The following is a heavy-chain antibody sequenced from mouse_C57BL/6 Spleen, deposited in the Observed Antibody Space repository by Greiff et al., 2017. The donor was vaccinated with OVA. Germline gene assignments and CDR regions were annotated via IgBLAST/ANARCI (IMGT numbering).Heavy chain of an antibody. CDR2: INPNNGGT. J-gene: IGHJ3*01. D-gene: IGHD2-4*01. CDR3: ARSLYDYVFAY. Sequence: EVQGVASGPELVKPGASVKIPCKASGYTFTDYNMDWVKQSHGKSLEWIGDINPNNGGTIYNQKFKGKATLTVDKSSSTAYMELRSLTSEDTAVYYCARSLYDYVFAYWGQGTLVTVSA. CDR1: GYTFTDYN. V-gene: IGHV1-18*01.